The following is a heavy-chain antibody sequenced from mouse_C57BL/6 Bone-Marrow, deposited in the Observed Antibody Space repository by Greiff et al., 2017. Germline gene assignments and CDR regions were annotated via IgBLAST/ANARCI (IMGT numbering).Heavy chain of an antibody. CDR1: GYTFTSYW. V-gene: IGHV1-59*01. Sequence: QVHVKQPGAELVRPGTSVKLSCKASGYTFTSYWMHWVKQRPGQGLEWIGVIDPSDSYTNYNQKLKGKATLTVDTSSSTAYMQLSSLTSEDSAVYYCARLYSNYEYFDVWGTGTTVTVSS. CDR2: IDPSDSYT. CDR3: ARLYSNYEYFDV. D-gene: IGHD2-5*01. J-gene: IGHJ1*03.